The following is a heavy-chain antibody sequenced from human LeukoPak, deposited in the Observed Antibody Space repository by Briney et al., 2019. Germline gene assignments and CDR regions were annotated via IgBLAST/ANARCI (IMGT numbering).Heavy chain of an antibody. CDR2: IYSDGSRT. D-gene: IGHD1-26*01. CDR3: ARSGRGGAFGI. V-gene: IGHV3-74*01. CDR1: GFTFSSYW. J-gene: IGHJ3*02. Sequence: PGGSLRLSCAASGFTFSSYWMHWVRQAPGKGLVWVSRIYSDGSRTDYADSVKGRFTISGDNAKNTLYLQMNSLRDEDTAVYYCARSGRGGAFGIWGQGTRVTVSS.